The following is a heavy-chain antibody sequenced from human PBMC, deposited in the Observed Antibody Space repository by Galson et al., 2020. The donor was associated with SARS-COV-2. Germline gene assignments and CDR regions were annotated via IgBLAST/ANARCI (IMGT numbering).Heavy chain of an antibody. V-gene: IGHV3-13*01. D-gene: IGHD3-3*01. CDR3: ARGAYYDFWSGYYSVDNYYGMDV. Sequence: GESLKISCAVSGFTFNTYDMHWVRQITGKGLEWVSTIRVTGDSFYSGSVKGRFTVSSESAKNSLYLQMNNLRAGDTAVYYCARGAYYDFWSGYYSVDNYYGMDVWGQGTTVTVSS. CDR1: GFTFNTYD. CDR2: IRVTGDS. J-gene: IGHJ6*02.